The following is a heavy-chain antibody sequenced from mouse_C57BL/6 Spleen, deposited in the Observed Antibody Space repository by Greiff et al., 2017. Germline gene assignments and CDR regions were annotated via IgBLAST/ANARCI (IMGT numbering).Heavy chain of an antibody. D-gene: IGHD2-1*01. CDR1: GYTFTDYY. CDR2: INPNNGGT. Sequence: EVQLQQSGPELVKPGASVKISCKASGYTFTDYYMNWVKQSHGKSLEWIGDINPNNGGTSYNQKFKGKATLTVDKSSSTAYMELRSLTSEDSAVYYCASYGNYGGFAYWGQGTLVTVSA. J-gene: IGHJ3*01. V-gene: IGHV1-26*01. CDR3: ASYGNYGGFAY.